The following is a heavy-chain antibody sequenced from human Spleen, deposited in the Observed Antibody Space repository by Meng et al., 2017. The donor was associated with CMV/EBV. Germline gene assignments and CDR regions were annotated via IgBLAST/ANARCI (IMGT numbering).Heavy chain of an antibody. V-gene: IGHV3-21*01. Sequence: GESLKISCGASGFTFSTYSMNWVRQAPGKGLEWISSISPSSSESYIYYADSVKGRFTISRDNAKNSLYLQMNSLRAEDTAVYYCARDLYSSSWTSHHAFDIWGQGTMVTVSS. J-gene: IGHJ3*02. CDR3: ARDLYSSSWTSHHAFDI. CDR2: ISPSSSESYI. CDR1: GFTFSTYS. D-gene: IGHD6-13*01.